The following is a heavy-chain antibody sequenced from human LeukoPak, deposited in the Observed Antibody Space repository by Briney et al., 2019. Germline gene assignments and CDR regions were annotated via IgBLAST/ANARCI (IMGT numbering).Heavy chain of an antibody. J-gene: IGHJ4*02. CDR2: ISSSGSTI. V-gene: IGHV3-11*04. CDR1: GFTFSDYY. D-gene: IGHD3-22*01. Sequence: GGSLRLSCAASGFTFSDYYMSWIRQAPGKGLEWVSYISSSGSTIYYADSVKGRFTISRDNAKNSLYLQMNSLRAEDMAVYYCARDNYYDSSGYLGYWGQGTLVTVSS. CDR3: ARDNYYDSSGYLGY.